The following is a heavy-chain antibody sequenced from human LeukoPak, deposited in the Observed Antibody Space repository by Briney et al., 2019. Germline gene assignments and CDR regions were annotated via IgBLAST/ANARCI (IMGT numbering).Heavy chain of an antibody. J-gene: IGHJ6*02. CDR3: ARGGDTAMVSNYYYYGMDV. CDR1: GFTFSSYS. CDR2: ISSSSSYI. Sequence: GGSLRLSCAASGFTFSSYSMNWVRQAPGKGLEWVSSISSSSSYIYYADSVKGRFTISRDNAKNSLYLQMNSLRAEDTAVYYCARGGDTAMVSNYYYYGMDVWGQGTTVTVSS. V-gene: IGHV3-21*01. D-gene: IGHD5-18*01.